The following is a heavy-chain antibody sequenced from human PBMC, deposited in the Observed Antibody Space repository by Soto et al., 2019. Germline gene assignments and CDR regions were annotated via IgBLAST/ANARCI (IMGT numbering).Heavy chain of an antibody. CDR1: GYSFTSYW. V-gene: IGHV5-51*03. D-gene: IGHD3-22*01. CDR2: IYPGDSDT. Sequence: GESLKIFCKGSGYSFTSYWIGWVRQMPGKGLEWMGIIYPGDSDTRYSPSFQGQVTISADKSISTAYLQWSSLKASDTAMYYCARAEPYYYDSSGHLFDYWGQGTLVTVSS. J-gene: IGHJ4*02. CDR3: ARAEPYYYDSSGHLFDY.